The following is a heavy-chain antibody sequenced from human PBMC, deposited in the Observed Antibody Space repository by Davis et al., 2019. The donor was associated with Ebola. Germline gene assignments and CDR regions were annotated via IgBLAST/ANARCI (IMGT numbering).Heavy chain of an antibody. Sequence: ASVKVSCKASGGTFSSYAISWVRQAPGQGLEWMGIINPSGGSTSYAQKFQGRVTMTRDTSTSTAYMELSSLRSEGTAVYYCARERWARGGPGWFDPWGQGTLVTVSS. D-gene: IGHD3-10*01. J-gene: IGHJ5*02. CDR1: GGTFSSYA. CDR3: ARERWARGGPGWFDP. CDR2: INPSGGST. V-gene: IGHV1-46*01.